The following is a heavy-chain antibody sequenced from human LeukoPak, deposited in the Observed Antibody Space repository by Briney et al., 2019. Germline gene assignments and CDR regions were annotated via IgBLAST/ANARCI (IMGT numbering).Heavy chain of an antibody. Sequence: ASVKVSCKASGYTFTSYGISWVRQAPGQGLEWMGWISAYNGSTNYAQKLQGRVTMSTDTSTSTAYMELRSLRSDDTAVYYCARELTGVYYYYYMDVWGKGTTVTVSS. CDR3: ARELTGVYYYYYMDV. D-gene: IGHD1-14*01. CDR1: GYTFTSYG. J-gene: IGHJ6*03. V-gene: IGHV1-18*01. CDR2: ISAYNGST.